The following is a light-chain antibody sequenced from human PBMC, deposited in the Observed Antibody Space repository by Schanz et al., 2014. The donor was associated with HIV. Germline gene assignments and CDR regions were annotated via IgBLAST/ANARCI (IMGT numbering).Light chain of an antibody. V-gene: IGLV2-14*03. CDR2: DVS. CDR1: SSDIGRYNY. J-gene: IGLJ3*02. CDR3: CSYAGSYTFVV. Sequence: QSALTQPASVSGSPGQSITISCTGTSSDIGRYNYVSWCQQHPGKAPKLMIYDVSSRPSGVSNRFSGSKSGNTASLTISGLQAEDEADYYCCSYAGSYTFVVFGGGTKLTVL.